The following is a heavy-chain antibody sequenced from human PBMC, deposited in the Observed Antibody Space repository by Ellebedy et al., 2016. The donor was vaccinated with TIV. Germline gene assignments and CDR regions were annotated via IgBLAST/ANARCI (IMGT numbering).Heavy chain of an antibody. CDR3: ARSRSPYYSAGSGFDY. D-gene: IGHD3-22*01. CDR1: GFTFSSYG. V-gene: IGHV3-30*03. J-gene: IGHJ4*02. Sequence: GGSLRLSCAASGFTFSSYGMHWVRQAPGEGLECVAIISYDGRNNKYADSVKGRFIISRDDSKNTLYLQMNSLRAEDTAVYYCARSRSPYYSAGSGFDYWGQGTLVTVSS. CDR2: ISYDGRNN.